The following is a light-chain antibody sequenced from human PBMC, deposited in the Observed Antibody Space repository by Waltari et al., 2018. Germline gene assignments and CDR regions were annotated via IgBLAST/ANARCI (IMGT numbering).Light chain of an antibody. CDR1: SGHRSNA. CDR3: QTGGHGTWV. CDR2: VNSDGSH. V-gene: IGLV4-69*01. Sequence: QLVLTQSPSASASLGASLQLTCPLSSGHRSNAIAWLQQQPEKGPRYLMKVNSDGSHSKGDEIPDRFSGSSSGTERYLTISSLQSEDEADYYCQTGGHGTWVFGGGTKLTVL. J-gene: IGLJ3*02.